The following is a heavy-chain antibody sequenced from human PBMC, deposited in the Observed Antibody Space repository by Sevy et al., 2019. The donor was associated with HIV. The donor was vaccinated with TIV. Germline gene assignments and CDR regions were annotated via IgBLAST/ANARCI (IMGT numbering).Heavy chain of an antibody. CDR3: ARTGTSHLYYGMDV. J-gene: IGHJ6*02. Sequence: SETLSLTCTVSGGSISSSSYYWGWIRQPPGKGLEWIGSIYYSGSTYYNPSLKSRVTISVDTSKNQFSLKLSSVTAAVTAVYYCARTGTSHLYYGMDVWGQGTTVTVSS. D-gene: IGHD1-1*01. CDR1: GGSISSSSYY. CDR2: IYYSGST. V-gene: IGHV4-39*01.